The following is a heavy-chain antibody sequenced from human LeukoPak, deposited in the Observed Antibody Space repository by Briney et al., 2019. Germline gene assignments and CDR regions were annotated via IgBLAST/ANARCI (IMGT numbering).Heavy chain of an antibody. V-gene: IGHV3-23*01. Sequence: GGSLRLSCAASGFTLSSCAMSWVRQAPGKGLEWVSAISDSGGSTYYAGSVKGRFTISRDNSKNTLFLQMNSLRAEDTAVYYCAKGTYSSSPRDYWGQGTLVTVSS. D-gene: IGHD6-6*01. CDR3: AKGTYSSSPRDY. J-gene: IGHJ4*02. CDR1: GFTLSSCA. CDR2: ISDSGGST.